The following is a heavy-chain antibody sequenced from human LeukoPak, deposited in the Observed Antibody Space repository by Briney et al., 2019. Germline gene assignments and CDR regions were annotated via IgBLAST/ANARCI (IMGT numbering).Heavy chain of an antibody. CDR1: GGSISGYY. V-gene: IGHV4-59*01. Sequence: SETLSLTCTVSGGSISGYYWNWIRQPPGKGLEWIGYIYYSGSTNYNPSLKSRVTISVDMSKNQFSLKLSSVTAADTAVYYCARVITIIRGLDPWGQGTLVTVSS. CDR3: ARVITIIRGLDP. CDR2: IYYSGST. D-gene: IGHD3-10*01. J-gene: IGHJ5*02.